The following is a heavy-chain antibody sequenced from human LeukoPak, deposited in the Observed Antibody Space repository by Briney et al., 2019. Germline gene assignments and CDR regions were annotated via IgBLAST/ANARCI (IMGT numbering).Heavy chain of an antibody. CDR2: ISYDGSNK. J-gene: IGHJ4*02. Sequence: GGSLRLSCAASEFSVGSNYMTWVRQAPGKGLEWVAIISYDGSNKYYADSVKGRFTISRDNSKNTLYLQMNSLRAEDTAVYYCASIGPVYWGQGTLVTVSS. CDR1: EFSVGSNY. CDR3: ASIGPVY. V-gene: IGHV3-30*03.